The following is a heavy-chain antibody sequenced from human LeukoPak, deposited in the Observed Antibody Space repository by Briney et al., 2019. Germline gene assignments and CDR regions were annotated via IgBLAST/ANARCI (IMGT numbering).Heavy chain of an antibody. CDR2: IYSGGYT. CDR3: ARRGDGGRSFDY. V-gene: IGHV3-53*01. CDR1: GFSVSSNY. Sequence: PGGSLRLSCAASGFSVSSNYMSWVRQAPGKGLEWVSVIYSGGYTYYADSVKGRFTISRDNSKNTLYLQMNSLRAEDTAVYYCARRGDGGRSFDYWGQGTLVTVSS. D-gene: IGHD4-23*01. J-gene: IGHJ4*02.